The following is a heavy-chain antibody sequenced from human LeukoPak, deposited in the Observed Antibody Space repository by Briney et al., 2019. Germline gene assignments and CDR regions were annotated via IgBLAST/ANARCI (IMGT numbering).Heavy chain of an antibody. J-gene: IGHJ4*02. Sequence: GGSLRLSCAGSGFTFSDYYMSWIRQAPGKGLEWVSYISSSSSYTNYADSVKGRFTISRDNAKNSLYLQMSSLRAEDTAVYYCARDSNSGSSGYYFNLLDYWGQGTLVAVSS. V-gene: IGHV3-11*05. D-gene: IGHD3-22*01. CDR3: ARDSNSGSSGYYFNLLDY. CDR2: ISSSSSYT. CDR1: GFTFSDYY.